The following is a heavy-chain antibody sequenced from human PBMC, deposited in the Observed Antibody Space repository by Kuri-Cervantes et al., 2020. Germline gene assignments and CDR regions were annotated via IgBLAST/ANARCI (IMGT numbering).Heavy chain of an antibody. V-gene: IGHV3-9*01. CDR3: ARDHREILERHFDY. CDR1: GFTFDDYA. D-gene: IGHD1-1*01. J-gene: IGHJ4*02. CDR2: ISWNSGSI. Sequence: SLKISCAASGFTFDDYAMHWVRQAPGKGLEWVSSISWNSGSIAYADSVKDRFAISRDNARNSLYLQMNSLRAEDTAVYYCARDHREILERHFDYWGQGTLVTVSS.